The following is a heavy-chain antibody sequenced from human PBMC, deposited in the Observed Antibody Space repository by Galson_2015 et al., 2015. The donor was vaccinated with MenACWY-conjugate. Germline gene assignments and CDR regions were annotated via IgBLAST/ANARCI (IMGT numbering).Heavy chain of an antibody. CDR1: GGSIRNGAHY. D-gene: IGHD5-12*01. CDR3: ARLLQTYSGYAQYYFDY. J-gene: IGHJ4*02. Sequence: TLSLTCTVSGGSIRNGAHYWSWIRQHPGKGLEWIGYIYYSGSTYYNPSLKSRVTISVDTSKNQFSLKLSSVTAADTAVYYCARLLQTYSGYAQYYFDYWGQGTLVTVSS. CDR2: IYYSGST. V-gene: IGHV4-31*03.